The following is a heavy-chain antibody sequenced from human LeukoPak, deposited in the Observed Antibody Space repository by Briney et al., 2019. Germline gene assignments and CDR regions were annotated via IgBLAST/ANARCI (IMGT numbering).Heavy chain of an antibody. CDR3: ARHVPGTVTTGDIYYYYYYMDV. D-gene: IGHD4-17*01. CDR2: IYPGDSDT. CDR1: GYSFSTYW. Sequence: PGESLKISCQGSGYSFSTYWITWVRQMPGKGLEWMGIIYPGDSDTRYSPSFQGQVTISADKSISTAYLQWSSLKASDTAMYYCARHVPGTVTTGDIYYYYYYMDVWGKGTTVTVSS. V-gene: IGHV5-51*01. J-gene: IGHJ6*03.